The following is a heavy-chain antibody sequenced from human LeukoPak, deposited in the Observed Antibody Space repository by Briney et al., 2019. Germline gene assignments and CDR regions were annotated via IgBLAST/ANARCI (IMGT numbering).Heavy chain of an antibody. J-gene: IGHJ3*02. CDR2: TYTGGNS. Sequence: PGGSPRLSCEASGFTVSSTHMVWVRQAPGKGLEWVSVTYTGGNSYYAGSVQGRFIISRDISKNTLYLQMNNLRAEDSALYYCARGGRGSAAVVAPRSFDIWSQGTMVTVS. D-gene: IGHD3-22*01. V-gene: IGHV3-53*01. CDR3: ARGGRGSAAVVAPRSFDI. CDR1: GFTVSSTH.